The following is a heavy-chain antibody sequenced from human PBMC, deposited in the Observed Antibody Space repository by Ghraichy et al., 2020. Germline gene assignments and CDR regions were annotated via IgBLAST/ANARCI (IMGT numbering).Heavy chain of an antibody. CDR2: IYYSGST. Sequence: SETLSLTCTVSGGSISSGGYYWSWIRQHPGKGLEWIGYIYYSGSTYYNPSLKSRVTISVDTSKNQFSLKLSSVTAADMAVYYCARARITMVRGVDYWGQGTLVTVSS. CDR1: GGSISSGGYY. V-gene: IGHV4-31*03. CDR3: ARARITMVRGVDY. D-gene: IGHD3-10*01. J-gene: IGHJ4*02.